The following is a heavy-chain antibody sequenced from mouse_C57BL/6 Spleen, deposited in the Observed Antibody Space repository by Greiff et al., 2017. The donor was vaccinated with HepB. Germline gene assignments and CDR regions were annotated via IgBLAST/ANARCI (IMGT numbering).Heavy chain of an antibody. CDR3: ARGIYYYGSSSWFAY. Sequence: QVQLKQPGAELVRPGSSVKLSCKASGYTFTSYWMHWVKQRPIQGLEWIGNIDPSDSETHYNQKFKDKATLTVDKSSSTAYMQLSSLTSEDSAVYYGARGIYYYGSSSWFAYWGQGTLVTVSA. CDR1: GYTFTSYW. CDR2: IDPSDSET. J-gene: IGHJ3*01. D-gene: IGHD1-1*01. V-gene: IGHV1-52*01.